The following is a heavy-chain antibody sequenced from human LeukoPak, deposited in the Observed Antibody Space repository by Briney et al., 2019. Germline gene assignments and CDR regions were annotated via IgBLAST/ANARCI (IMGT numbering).Heavy chain of an antibody. J-gene: IGHJ4*02. CDR1: GFTFSSYS. CDR2: ISSSSSTI. D-gene: IGHD2-21*01. Sequence: GGSLRLSCAASGFTFSSYSMNWVRQAPGKGLEWVSYISSSSSTIYYADSVKGRFTISRDNAKNSLYLQMNSLRAEDTAVYYCARESGAGDLDYWGQGTLVTVSS. CDR3: ARESGAGDLDY. V-gene: IGHV3-48*01.